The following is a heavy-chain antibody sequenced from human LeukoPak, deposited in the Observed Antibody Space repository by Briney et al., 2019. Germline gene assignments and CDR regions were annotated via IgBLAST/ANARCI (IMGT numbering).Heavy chain of an antibody. D-gene: IGHD2-21*01. CDR2: IRDSSSYI. CDR3: AREGTAYCGGDCYLDY. CDR1: GFTFSTYS. V-gene: IGHV3-21*01. J-gene: IGHJ4*02. Sequence: PGTSLRLSCAASGFTFSTYSMNWVRQAPGKGLEWISSIRDSSSYIYYADSVKGRFTLSRDNAKNSLYLQMSSLRAEDTAVYYCAREGTAYCGGDCYLDYWGQGTLATVSS.